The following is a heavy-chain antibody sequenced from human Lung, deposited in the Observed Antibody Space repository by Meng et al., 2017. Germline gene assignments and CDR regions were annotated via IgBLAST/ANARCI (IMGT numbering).Heavy chain of an antibody. CDR1: GGSFSDYY. V-gene: IGHV4-34*01. Sequence: QVQLLQGGAGLLKPSGTLSLTCVVSGGSFSDYYWSWIRQPPGKGLEWIGEINHSGSTNYNPSLESRATISVDTSQNNLSLKLSSVTAADSAVYYCARGPTTMAHDFDYWGQGTLVTVSS. D-gene: IGHD4-11*01. CDR3: ARGPTTMAHDFDY. J-gene: IGHJ4*02. CDR2: INHSGST.